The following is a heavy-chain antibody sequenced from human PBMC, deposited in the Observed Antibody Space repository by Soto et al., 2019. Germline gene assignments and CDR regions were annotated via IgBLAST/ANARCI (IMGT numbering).Heavy chain of an antibody. CDR1: GGSVSGYY. CDR3: ARGKRIPFKNYYYMDV. CDR2: INHSGST. Sequence: SETLSLTCAVYGGSVSGYYWSWIRQPPGKGLEWIGEINHSGSTNYNTSLKSRVTISVDTSKNKFSLKLSSVTAADTAVYYCARGKRIPFKNYYYMDVWGKGTTVTVSS. V-gene: IGHV4-34*01. J-gene: IGHJ6*03. D-gene: IGHD2-21*01.